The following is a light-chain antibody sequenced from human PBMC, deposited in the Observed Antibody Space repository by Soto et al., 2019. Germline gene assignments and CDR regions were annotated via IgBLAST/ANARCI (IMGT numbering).Light chain of an antibody. CDR2: GAS. CDR1: QSVSNNY. J-gene: IGKJ1*01. CDR3: RQYNNWPQT. V-gene: IGKV3-20*01. Sequence: EIVLTQSPGTLSLSPGERATLSCRASQSVSNNYLAWYQQKPGQAPRLLIYGASNRATGIPDRFSGSGSGTGFTLTISGLQSEDFAVYYCRQYNNWPQTFGQGTKVDIK.